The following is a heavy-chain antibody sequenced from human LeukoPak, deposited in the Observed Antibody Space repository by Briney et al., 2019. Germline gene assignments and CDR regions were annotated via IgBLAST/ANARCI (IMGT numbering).Heavy chain of an antibody. D-gene: IGHD3-22*01. Sequence: GGSLTLSCPASGFTFTVSAMHWVRQASGKGLGWLGCIRNKANSYATGYAESVKGRFTISRDDSKNTAYLQMNSLKTEDTAVYYCTRRDYYDSSGIGDYWRQGTLVTVSS. J-gene: IGHJ4*02. CDR2: IRNKANSYAT. CDR3: TRRDYYDSSGIGDY. CDR1: GFTFTVSA. V-gene: IGHV3-73*01.